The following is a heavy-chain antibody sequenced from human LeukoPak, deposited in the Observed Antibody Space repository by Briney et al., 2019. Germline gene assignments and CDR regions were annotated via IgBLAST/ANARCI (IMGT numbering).Heavy chain of an antibody. CDR2: ISYDGSNK. CDR3: AKGLLGGSGSYLGPPVDY. Sequence: AGRSLRLSCAASGFTFSSYGMHWVRQAPGKGLEWVAVISYDGSNKYYADSVKGRFTISRDNSKNTLYLQMNSLRAEDTAVYYCAKGLLGGSGSYLGPPVDYWGQGTLVTVSS. D-gene: IGHD3-10*01. CDR1: GFTFSSYG. J-gene: IGHJ4*02. V-gene: IGHV3-30*18.